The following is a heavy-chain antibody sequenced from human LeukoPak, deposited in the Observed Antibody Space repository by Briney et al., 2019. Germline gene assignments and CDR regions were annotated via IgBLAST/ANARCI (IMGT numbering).Heavy chain of an antibody. CDR1: GFTFNSAW. Sequence: GGSLRLSCAASGFTFNSAWMNWVRHAPGKGLEWVGRIKSKIDGGTIDYTAPVKGRFTISRDDSKNTVYLQMNSLKTEDKAVYYCATQGYCSGNTCEAFDYWGQGTLVTVSS. V-gene: IGHV3-15*01. CDR2: IKSKIDGGTI. J-gene: IGHJ4*02. CDR3: ATQGYCSGNTCEAFDY. D-gene: IGHD2-15*01.